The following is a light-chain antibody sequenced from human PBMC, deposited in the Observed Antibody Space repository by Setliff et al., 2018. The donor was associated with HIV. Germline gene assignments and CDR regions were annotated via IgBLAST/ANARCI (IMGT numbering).Light chain of an antibody. CDR3: CSYAITGTVL. CDR1: SSDVGAFDH. CDR2: EVT. Sequence: LTQPASVSGSPGQSITISCTGSSSDVGAFDHVPWYQQDPGNTPKLLIYEVTVRPSGISNRFSGFKSGNTASLTISGLQVEDEADYYCCSYAITGTVLFGGGTKVTVL. V-gene: IGLV2-14*01. J-gene: IGLJ2*01.